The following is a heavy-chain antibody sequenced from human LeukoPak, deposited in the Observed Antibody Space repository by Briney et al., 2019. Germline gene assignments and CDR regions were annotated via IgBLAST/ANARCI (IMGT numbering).Heavy chain of an antibody. CDR2: ISYDGSNK. V-gene: IGHV3-30-3*01. Sequence: GGSLRLSCAASGFTFSSYAMDWVRQAPGKGLEWVAVISYDGSNKYYADSVKGRFTISRDNSKNTLYLQMNSLRAEDTAVYYCAREVSSSWFPIPFYYYYGMDVWGQGTTVTVSS. J-gene: IGHJ6*02. CDR1: GFTFSSYA. D-gene: IGHD6-13*01. CDR3: AREVSSSWFPIPFYYYYGMDV.